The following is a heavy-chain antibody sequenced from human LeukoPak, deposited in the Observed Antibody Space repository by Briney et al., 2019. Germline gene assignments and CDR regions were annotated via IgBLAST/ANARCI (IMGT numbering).Heavy chain of an antibody. J-gene: IGHJ4*02. CDR2: INWNGGTT. Sequence: GGSLRLSCAASGFNVDDYGMSWVRQAPGKGLEWVSGINWNGGTTGYADSVKGRFTISRDNAKNSLYLQMDSLRAEDTALYYCAIGYHYSGVNWGQGTLVTVSS. D-gene: IGHD5-18*01. CDR3: AIGYHYSGVN. CDR1: GFNVDDYG. V-gene: IGHV3-20*04.